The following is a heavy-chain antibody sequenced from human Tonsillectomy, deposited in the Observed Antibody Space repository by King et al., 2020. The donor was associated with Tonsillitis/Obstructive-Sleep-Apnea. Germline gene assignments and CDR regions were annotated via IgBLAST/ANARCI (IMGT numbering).Heavy chain of an antibody. CDR2: ISSSSSYI. CDR1: EFTFNTYS. J-gene: IGHJ4*02. CDR3: ARDQNGGMYYFDY. V-gene: IGHV3-21*01. Sequence: VQLVESGGGLVKPGGSLRLSCAASEFTFNTYSMNWVRQAPGKGLEWVSSISSSSSYIFYADSVKGRFTISRDNAKNSLYLQMNSLRAEDTAVYYCARDQNGGMYYFDYWGQGTLVTVSS.